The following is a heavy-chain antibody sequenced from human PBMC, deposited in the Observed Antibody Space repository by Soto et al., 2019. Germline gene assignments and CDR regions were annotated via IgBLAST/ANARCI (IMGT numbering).Heavy chain of an antibody. CDR3: ASLRWFGDNWFDP. D-gene: IGHD3-10*01. J-gene: IGHJ5*02. CDR1: GFTFSSYS. CDR2: ISSSSSYI. V-gene: IGHV3-21*01. Sequence: PGGSLRLSCAASGFTFSSYSMNWVRQAPGKGLEWVSSISSSSSYIYYADSVKGRFTISRDNAKNSLYLQMNSLRAEDTAVYYCASLRWFGDNWFDPWGQGTLVTVSS.